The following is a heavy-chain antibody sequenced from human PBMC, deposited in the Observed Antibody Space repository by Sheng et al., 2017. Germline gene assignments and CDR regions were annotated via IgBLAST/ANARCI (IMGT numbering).Heavy chain of an antibody. J-gene: IGHJ4*02. Sequence: EVRLVESGGGLVQPGGSLRLSCAAAGFTFRSYWMTWVRQAPGRGLEWVANIKQDESEKYYVDSVKGRFTISRDNAKNSLYLQMNSLRAEDTAMYYCARAWAQVGTAVPPLDHWGQG. D-gene: IGHD6-13*01. CDR2: IKQDESEK. CDR3: ARAWAQVGTAVPPLDH. V-gene: IGHV3-7*03. CDR1: GFTFRSYW.